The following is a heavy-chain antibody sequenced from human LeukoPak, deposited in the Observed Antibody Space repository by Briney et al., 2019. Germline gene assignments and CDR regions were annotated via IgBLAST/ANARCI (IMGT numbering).Heavy chain of an antibody. J-gene: IGHJ5*02. Sequence: PGGSLRLSCAASGFTFSDYGMHWVRQAPGKGLEWVAFIRNDGSYEYYPDSVKGRFTISRDNSRNALFLQMNSLRAEDTAVYYCARSYSSSWSWFDPWGQGTLVTVSS. CDR2: IRNDGSYE. CDR3: ARSYSSSWSWFDP. D-gene: IGHD6-13*01. CDR1: GFTFSDYG. V-gene: IGHV3-30*02.